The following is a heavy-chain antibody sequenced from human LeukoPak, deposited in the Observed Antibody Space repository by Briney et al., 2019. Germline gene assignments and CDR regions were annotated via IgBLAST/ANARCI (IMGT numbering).Heavy chain of an antibody. V-gene: IGHV4-39*01. D-gene: IGHD3-16*02. CDR2: IYYSGST. Sequence: SETLSLTCTVSGGSISSSSYYWGWIRQPPGKGLEWIGSIYYSGSTYYNPSLKSRVTISVDTSKNQFSLKLSSVTAADTAVYYCARAHYDYVWGSYRRDAFDIWGQGTMVTVSS. J-gene: IGHJ3*02. CDR3: ARAHYDYVWGSYRRDAFDI. CDR1: GGSISSSSYY.